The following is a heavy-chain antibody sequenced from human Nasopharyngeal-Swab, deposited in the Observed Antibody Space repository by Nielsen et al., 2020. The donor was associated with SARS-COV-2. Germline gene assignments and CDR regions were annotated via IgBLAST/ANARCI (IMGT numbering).Heavy chain of an antibody. J-gene: IGHJ6*02. CDR2: ISSSSSTI. D-gene: IGHD2-2*01. V-gene: IGHV3-48*01. Sequence: GESLKISCAASGFTFSIYSMNWVRQAPGKGLEWVSYISSSSSTIYYADSVKGRFTISRDNAKNSLYLQMNSLRAEDTALYYCATLPAAIPSYYGMDVWGQGTTVTVSS. CDR1: GFTFSIYS. CDR3: ATLPAAIPSYYGMDV.